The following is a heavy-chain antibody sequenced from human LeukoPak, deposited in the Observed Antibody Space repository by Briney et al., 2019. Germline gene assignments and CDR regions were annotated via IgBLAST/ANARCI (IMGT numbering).Heavy chain of an antibody. V-gene: IGHV1-2*02. CDR1: GYTFTAYY. J-gene: IGHJ3*02. CDR3: ARDRGDWDAFDI. Sequence: VASLKVSCKASGYTFTAYYMHWVRHAPGQGREWMGWLNRNSGATESTRKFQGRVTMTRDTSTTTAYMELSRLRSDDTAVYYCARDRGDWDAFDIWGHGTMVTASS. CDR2: LNRNSGAT. D-gene: IGHD3-10*01.